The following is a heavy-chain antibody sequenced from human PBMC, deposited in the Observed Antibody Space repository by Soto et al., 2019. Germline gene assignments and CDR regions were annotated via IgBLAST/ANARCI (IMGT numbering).Heavy chain of an antibody. V-gene: IGHV4-39*01. J-gene: IGHJ5*02. CDR2: IYYSGST. CDR1: GGSISSSSYY. D-gene: IGHD6-6*01. Sequence: QLQLQESGPGLVKPSETLSLTCTVSGGSISSSSYYWGWIRQPPGKGLEWIGSIYYSGSTYYNPSLKSRVTISVDTSKNQFSLKLSSVTAADTAVYYCARQYSSSPRWFDPWGQGTLVTVSS. CDR3: ARQYSSSPRWFDP.